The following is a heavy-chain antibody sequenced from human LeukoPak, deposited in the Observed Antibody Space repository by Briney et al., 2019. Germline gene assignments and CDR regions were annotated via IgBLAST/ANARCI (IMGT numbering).Heavy chain of an antibody. V-gene: IGHV4-34*01. D-gene: IGHD2-15*01. J-gene: IGHJ6*02. CDR2: INHSGST. CDR3: ARRRWYYYGMDV. CDR1: GGSFSGYY. Sequence: SETLSLTCAVYGGSFSGYYWSWIRQPPGKGLEWIWEINHSGSTNYNPSLKSRVTISVDTSKNQFSLKLSSVTAADTAVYYCARRRWYYYGMDVWGQGTTVTVSS.